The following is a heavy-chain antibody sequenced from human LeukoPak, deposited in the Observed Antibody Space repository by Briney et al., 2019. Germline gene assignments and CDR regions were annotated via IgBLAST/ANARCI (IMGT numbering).Heavy chain of an antibody. CDR1: GYTFTSYD. V-gene: IGHV1-8*01. Sequence: GASVKVSCKASGYTFTSYDINWLRQATGQGLEWMGWMNPNSGNTGYAQKFQGRVTMTRNTSISTAYMELSSLRSEDTAVYYSARRRAKYSSSCWFDPWSQGTLVTVSS. CDR2: MNPNSGNT. D-gene: IGHD6-6*01. CDR3: ARRRAKYSSSCWFDP. J-gene: IGHJ5*02.